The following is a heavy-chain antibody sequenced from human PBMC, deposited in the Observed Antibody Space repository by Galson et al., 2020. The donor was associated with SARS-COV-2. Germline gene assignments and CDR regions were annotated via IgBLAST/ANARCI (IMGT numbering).Heavy chain of an antibody. CDR3: ATEEEAGKDS. V-gene: IGHV3-66*02. J-gene: IGHJ4*02. D-gene: IGHD6-13*01. CDR1: GLTVSDNY. Sequence: GGSLRLSCVASGLTVSDNYMSWVRQAPGKGLEWVSIIYTSGNSYYADSEKGRFTVSRDSSKNTVYFDLSSLRVEDTAVYYCATEEEAGKDSWGQGTLVTVSS. CDR2: IYTSGNS.